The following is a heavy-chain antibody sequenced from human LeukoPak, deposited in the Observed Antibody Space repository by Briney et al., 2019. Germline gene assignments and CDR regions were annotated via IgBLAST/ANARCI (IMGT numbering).Heavy chain of an antibody. CDR3: TRSVRNGHIDY. Sequence: ASVKVSCKASGYTFTRYDINWVRQATGQGLEWMGWMNPNSGNTGYAQKFQARVTMTRSTSIGTAYMELSSLRFDDTAVYYCTRSVRNGHIDYWGQGTLVTVSS. D-gene: IGHD2-21*01. CDR1: GYTFTRYD. J-gene: IGHJ4*02. V-gene: IGHV1-8*01. CDR2: MNPNSGNT.